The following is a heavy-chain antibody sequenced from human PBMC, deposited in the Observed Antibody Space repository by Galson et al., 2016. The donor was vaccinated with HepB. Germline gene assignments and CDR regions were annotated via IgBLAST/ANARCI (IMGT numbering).Heavy chain of an antibody. V-gene: IGHV3-53*01. J-gene: IGHJ3*02. Sequence: SLRLSCAASGFSVSSNYIIWVRQAPGKGLEWVSAIYSGGSTYYADAVKGHFTVSRDNPKNTVYLQMNSLGAEDTAVYYCAREAIAAAGTHDAFDIWGQGTMVTVCS. CDR3: AREAIAAAGTHDAFDI. CDR1: GFSVSSNY. D-gene: IGHD6-13*01. CDR2: IYSGGST.